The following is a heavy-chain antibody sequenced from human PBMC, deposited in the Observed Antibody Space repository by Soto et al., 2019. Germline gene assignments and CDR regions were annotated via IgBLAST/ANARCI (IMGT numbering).Heavy chain of an antibody. CDR3: ARGQYSRGGGYFDY. CDR2: ISSSGSTI. J-gene: IGHJ4*02. D-gene: IGHD6-13*01. CDR1: GFTFSSYE. Sequence: EVQLVESGGGLVQPGGSLRLSCAASGFTFSSYEMNWVRQAPGKGLEWVSYISSSGSTIYYADSVKGRFTISRENAKKLLYFVMNSVRGDDRAVYYCARGQYSRGGGYFDYWGQETLVTVSS. V-gene: IGHV3-48*03.